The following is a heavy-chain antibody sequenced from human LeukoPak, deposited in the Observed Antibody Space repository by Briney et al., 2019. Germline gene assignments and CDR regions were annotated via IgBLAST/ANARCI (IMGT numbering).Heavy chain of an antibody. Sequence: WGTLSLTCAVSGGSFSSYYRSWVRQPAGKGLEWIARIYTSGSNKYNPSLRSRVTMSVDTSKNQFSLKLSSVPAADTAVYYCARDLGCSSTSCSNWFDPWGQGTLVTVSS. V-gene: IGHV4-4*07. D-gene: IGHD2-2*01. CDR2: IYTSGSN. CDR1: GGSFSSYY. CDR3: ARDLGCSSTSCSNWFDP. J-gene: IGHJ5*02.